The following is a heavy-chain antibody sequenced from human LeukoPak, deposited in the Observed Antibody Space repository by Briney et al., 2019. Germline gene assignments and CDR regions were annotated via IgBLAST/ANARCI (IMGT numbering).Heavy chain of an antibody. CDR3: ARRAVVVPAAMYFDY. CDR2: INHSGST. V-gene: IGHV4-34*01. D-gene: IGHD2-2*01. CDR1: GGSFSGYY. Sequence: SETLSLTCAVYGGSFSGYYWSWIRQPPGEGLEWIGEINHSGSTNYNPSLKSRVTISVDTSKNQSSLKLSSVTAADTAVYYCARRAVVVPAAMYFDYWGQGTLVTVSS. J-gene: IGHJ4*02.